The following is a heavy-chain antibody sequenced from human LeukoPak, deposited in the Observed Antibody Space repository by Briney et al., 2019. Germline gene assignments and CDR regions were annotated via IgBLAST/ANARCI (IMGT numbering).Heavy chain of an antibody. J-gene: IGHJ3*02. CDR1: GFTFSKFG. V-gene: IGHV3-30*18. D-gene: IGHD3-10*01. Sequence: PGGSLRLSCAASGFTFSKFGMHWVRQAPGKGLEGVAVISYDGSLKHYIDSVKGRFTISRDNSKNTLYLQMDSLRVEDTAVYYCAKKYSYGSGAGDALDIWGHGTLVTVSS. CDR2: ISYDGSLK. CDR3: AKKYSYGSGAGDALDI.